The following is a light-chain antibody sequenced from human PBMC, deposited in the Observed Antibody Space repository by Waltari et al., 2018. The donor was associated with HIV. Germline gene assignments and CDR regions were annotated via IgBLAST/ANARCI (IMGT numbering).Light chain of an antibody. CDR3: QHRKEWPPGAT. V-gene: IGKV3-11*01. CDR2: DAS. Sequence: EIVLTQSPATLSLSPGERATLSCRASQSVSTYLAWYQKRPGQAPSLLIYDASNRTTGNPARFSGSGSGTDFTLTISSLEPEDFAVYYCQHRKEWPPGATFGPGTKVDVK. J-gene: IGKJ3*01. CDR1: QSVSTY.